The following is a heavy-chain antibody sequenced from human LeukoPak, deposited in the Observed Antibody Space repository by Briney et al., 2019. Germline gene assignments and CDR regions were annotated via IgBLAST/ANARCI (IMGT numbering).Heavy chain of an antibody. J-gene: IGHJ4*02. CDR1: GFTFSSYW. CDR2: ISQDVSHK. CDR3: ARVGYNGWNFEN. D-gene: IGHD5-12*01. Sequence: GGSLRLSCAASGFTFSSYWMSWVRQAPGKGLQSVAYISQDVSHKYYVDSVKGRFTISRDNAKNSLHLEVNGLRAEDTALYYCARVGYNGWNFENWGQGTLVTVSS. V-gene: IGHV3-7*01.